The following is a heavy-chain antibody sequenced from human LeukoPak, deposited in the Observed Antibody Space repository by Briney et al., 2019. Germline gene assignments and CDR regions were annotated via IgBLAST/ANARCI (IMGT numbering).Heavy chain of an antibody. Sequence: GGSLRLSXAASGFTFSSYWMSWVRQAPGKGLEWVANIKQDGSEKYYVDSVKGRFTISRDNAKNSLYLQMNSLRAEDTAVYYCAREGGLENKYYYYYYMDVWGKGSTVTVSS. D-gene: IGHD2/OR15-2a*01. CDR1: GFTFSSYW. CDR2: IKQDGSEK. J-gene: IGHJ6*03. V-gene: IGHV3-7*01. CDR3: AREGGLENKYYYYYYMDV.